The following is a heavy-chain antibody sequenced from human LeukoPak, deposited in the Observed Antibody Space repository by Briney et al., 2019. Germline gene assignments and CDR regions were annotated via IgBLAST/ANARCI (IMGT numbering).Heavy chain of an antibody. D-gene: IGHD3-10*01. J-gene: IGHJ5*02. V-gene: IGHV4-39*01. CDR3: ARTGGYMVWGVQNWSDP. Sequence: PSETLSLTCTVSGGSISSDNYYWGWVRQPPGKGLEWIGSGTTYYNPSLKSRVTISVDTSKNQFSLKLTSMTAADTAVYYCARTGGYMVWGVQNWSDPWGQGTLVTVSS. CDR1: GGSISSDNYY. CDR2: GTT.